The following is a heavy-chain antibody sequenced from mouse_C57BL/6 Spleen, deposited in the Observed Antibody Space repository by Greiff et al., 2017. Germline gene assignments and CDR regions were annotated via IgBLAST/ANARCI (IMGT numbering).Heavy chain of an antibody. D-gene: IGHD2-4*01. V-gene: IGHV1-82*01. CDR2: IYPGDGDT. Sequence: QVQLKESGPELVKPGASVKISCKASGYAFSSSWMNWVKQRPGKGLEWIGRIYPGDGDTNYNGKFKGKATLTADKSSSTAYMQLSSLTSEDSAVYFCARWPYDYGGFDYWGQGTTLTVSS. CDR3: ARWPYDYGGFDY. J-gene: IGHJ2*01. CDR1: GYAFSSSW.